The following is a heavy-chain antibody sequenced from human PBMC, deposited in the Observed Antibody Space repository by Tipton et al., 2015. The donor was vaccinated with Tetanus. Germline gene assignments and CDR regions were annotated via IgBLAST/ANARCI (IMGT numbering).Heavy chain of an antibody. V-gene: IGHV4-4*02. CDR3: ARQHDYGDYGRVGDY. D-gene: IGHD4-17*01. CDR2: IYHSGST. J-gene: IGHJ4*02. CDR1: GGSISSSNW. Sequence: TLSLTCAVSGGSISSSNWWSWVRQPPGKGLEWIGEIYHSGSTTYTPSLKSRVTISVDKSKTHFSLKLSSVTAADTAVYYCARQHDYGDYGRVGDYWGQGTLVTVSS.